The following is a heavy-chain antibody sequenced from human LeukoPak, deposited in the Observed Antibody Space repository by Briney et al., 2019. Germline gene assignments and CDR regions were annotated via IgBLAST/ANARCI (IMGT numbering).Heavy chain of an antibody. CDR1: GFTVSSNY. CDR2: LYSGGNT. V-gene: IGHV3-66*01. Sequence: GGSLRLSCAASGFTVSSNYMSWVRQAPGKGLEWVSVLYSGGNTYYADSVEGRFTISRDNSKNTLYLQMNSLRAEDTAVYYCARVPAASYFDYWGQGTLVTVSS. CDR3: ARVPAASYFDY. D-gene: IGHD2-2*01. J-gene: IGHJ4*02.